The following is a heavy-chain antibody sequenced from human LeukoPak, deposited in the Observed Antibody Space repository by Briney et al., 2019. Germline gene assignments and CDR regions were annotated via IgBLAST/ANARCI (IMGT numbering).Heavy chain of an antibody. CDR1: GGSISKTNW. J-gene: IGHJ4*02. CDR2: ISLSGRT. D-gene: IGHD1-26*01. CDR3: SRESGAFSPFGY. Sequence: SETLSLTCDVSGGSISKTNWWSWVRQSPGQGLEWIGEISLSGRTNYNPSLQSRVTMSLDESKNQLSLDLASVTAADTAVYYCSRESGAFSPFGYWGQGTLVTVHS. V-gene: IGHV4-4*02.